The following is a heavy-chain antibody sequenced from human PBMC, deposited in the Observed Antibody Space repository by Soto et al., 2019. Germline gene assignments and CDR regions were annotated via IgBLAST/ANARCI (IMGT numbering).Heavy chain of an antibody. V-gene: IGHV3-9*02. J-gene: IGHJ6*02. CDR2: ISWNSDNI. CDR1: GFRSDDYA. CDR3: VKERYAQLWLEDYGMDV. Sequence: EVQVVESGGGLVQPGRSLRLSCTVSGFRSDDYATHWVRQAPGKGLEWVSGISWNSDNIGYADSVKGRFTISRDNAKNTLYLQMSSLGPEDTAVYYCVKERYAQLWLEDYGMDVWGQGTTVTV. D-gene: IGHD5-18*01.